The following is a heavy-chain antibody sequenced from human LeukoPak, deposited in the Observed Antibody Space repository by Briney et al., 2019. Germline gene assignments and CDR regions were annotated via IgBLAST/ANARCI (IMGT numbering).Heavy chain of an antibody. CDR3: ARGSSSSWYLDWFDP. CDR2: IYTSGST. D-gene: IGHD6-13*01. CDR1: GSSISSYY. Sequence: SETLSLTCTVSGSSISSYYWSWIRQPAGKGLEWIGRIYTSGSTNYNPSLKSRVTMSVDTSKNQFSLKLSSVTAADTAVYYCARGSSSSWYLDWFDPWGQGTLVTVSS. V-gene: IGHV4-4*07. J-gene: IGHJ5*02.